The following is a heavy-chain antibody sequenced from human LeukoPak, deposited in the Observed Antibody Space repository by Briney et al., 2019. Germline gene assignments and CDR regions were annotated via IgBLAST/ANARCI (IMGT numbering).Heavy chain of an antibody. D-gene: IGHD1-1*01. V-gene: IGHV1-69*04. Sequence: ASVKVSCKASGGTFSSYAISWVRQAPGQGLEWMGRIIPILGIANYAQKFQGRVTITADKSTSTAYMELSSLRSEDTAVYYCARGLVQLERRGNWFDPWGQGTLVTVST. J-gene: IGHJ5*02. CDR3: ARGLVQLERRGNWFDP. CDR1: GGTFSSYA. CDR2: IIPILGIA.